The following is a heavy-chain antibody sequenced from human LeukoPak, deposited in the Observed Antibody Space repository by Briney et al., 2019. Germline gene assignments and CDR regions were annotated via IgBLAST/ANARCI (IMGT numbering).Heavy chain of an antibody. J-gene: IGHJ6*02. D-gene: IGHD3-3*01. CDR3: ARAPKEWLLFYGMDV. V-gene: IGHV4-34*01. Sequence: SETLSLTCAVYGGSFSGYYWSWIRQPPGKGLEWIGEINHSGSTNYNPSLKSRVTISVDTSKNQFSLKLSSVTAADTAVYYCARAPKEWLLFYGMDVWGQGTTVTVSS. CDR2: INHSGST. CDR1: GGSFSGYY.